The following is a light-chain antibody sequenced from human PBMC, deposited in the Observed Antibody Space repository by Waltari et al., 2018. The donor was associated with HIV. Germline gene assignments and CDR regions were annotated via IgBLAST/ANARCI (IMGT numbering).Light chain of an antibody. CDR3: CTFSGRSSTWV. CDR1: DVETYDL. Sequence: QSALTQPASVSGSPGQSITVSCTGDVETYDLVSWYQVHPGRAPKLIIHDVTKRPSGVSSRFSASKSGNTASLTISVLEAEDESLYYCCTFSGRSSTWVFGGGTQVTVL. V-gene: IGLV2-23*02. CDR2: DVT. J-gene: IGLJ3*02.